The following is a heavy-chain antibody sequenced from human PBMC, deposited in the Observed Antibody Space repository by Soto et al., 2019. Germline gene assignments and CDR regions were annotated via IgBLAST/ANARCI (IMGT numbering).Heavy chain of an antibody. CDR3: ARNGVGATTRANYYYYGMDV. Sequence: SGTRLLPGIVSDVSHIWYQWGGIRQPPGKGLEWIGYIYYSGSTNYNPTLKSRVTISVDTSKNQFSLKLSSVTAADTAVYYCARNGVGATTRANYYYYGMDVWGQGTTVTVSS. V-gene: IGHV4-59*08. J-gene: IGHJ6*02. D-gene: IGHD1-26*01. CDR2: IYYSGST. CDR1: DVSHIWYQ.